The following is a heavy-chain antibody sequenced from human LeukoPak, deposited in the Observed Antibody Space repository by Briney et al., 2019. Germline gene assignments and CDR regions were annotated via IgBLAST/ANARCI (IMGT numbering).Heavy chain of an antibody. D-gene: IGHD3-3*01. Sequence: ASVKVSCKASGYTFTSYDINWVRQATGQGLEWMGWMSPKSGNTGYAQKFQGRVTMTRSTSISIAYMELSSLRSDDTAVYYCAREKSVRGYDFWSGQKGGWFDPWGQGTLVTVSS. CDR1: GYTFTSYD. J-gene: IGHJ5*02. V-gene: IGHV1-8*01. CDR2: MSPKSGNT. CDR3: AREKSVRGYDFWSGQKGGWFDP.